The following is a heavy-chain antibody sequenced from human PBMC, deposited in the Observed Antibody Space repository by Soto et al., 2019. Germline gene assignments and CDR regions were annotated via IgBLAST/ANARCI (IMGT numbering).Heavy chain of an antibody. CDR3: ARDHNYAFDI. Sequence: GGSLRLSCAASGFTFSSYSMNWVRQAPGQGLEWLSYISTSSGDIRYADSVKGRFTTSRDNAKNSLFLQMNSLRDEDTAVYFCARDHNYAFDIWGQGTMVTVS. D-gene: IGHD1-1*01. CDR1: GFTFSSYS. CDR2: ISTSSGDI. J-gene: IGHJ3*02. V-gene: IGHV3-48*02.